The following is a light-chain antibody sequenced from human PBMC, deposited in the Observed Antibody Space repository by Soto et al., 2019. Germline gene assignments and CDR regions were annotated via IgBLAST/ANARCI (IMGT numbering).Light chain of an antibody. CDR3: HQYGSTPFT. CDR1: QSVSTNY. J-gene: IGKJ3*01. V-gene: IGKV3-20*01. CDR2: GAS. Sequence: EIVLTQSPGTLSLSPGDRATLSCRASQSVSTNYLAWYQQKLGQAPRLLIYGASSRATGIPDRFSGNGSGTDFTLTISRLEPEDFAVYYWHQYGSTPFTFGPGTKVDIK.